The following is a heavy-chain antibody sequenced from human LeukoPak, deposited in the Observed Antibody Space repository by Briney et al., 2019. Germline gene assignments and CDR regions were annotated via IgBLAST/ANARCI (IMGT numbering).Heavy chain of an antibody. D-gene: IGHD3-22*01. V-gene: IGHV1-2*02. J-gene: IGHJ4*02. CDR1: GYTFTGYY. CDR3: ARVLSPYYYDSSGHFDY. CDR2: INPNSGGT. Sequence: ASVKVSCKASGYTFTGYYMHWVRQAPGQGLEWMGWINPNSGGTNYAQKFQGRVTMTRDTSISTAYMELSRLRSDDTAVYYCARVLSPYYYDSSGHFDYWGQGTLVTVSS.